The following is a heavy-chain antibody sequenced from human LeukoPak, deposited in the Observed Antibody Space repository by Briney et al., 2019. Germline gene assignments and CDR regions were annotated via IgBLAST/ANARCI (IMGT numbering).Heavy chain of an antibody. V-gene: IGHV3-30*18. J-gene: IGHJ4*02. D-gene: IGHD2-21*02. CDR3: AKVTPGSTARKSGLDF. CDR1: GFSFSSYG. CDR2: MSFDGSNI. Sequence: GRSLRLSCAASGFSFSSYGMHWVRQTPGKGLEWVAVMSFDGSNIYYGDSVKGRFTIPRDNSKNTLYLQMNSLRVEDTALYYCAKVTPGSTARKSGLDFWGQGTLVTVSS.